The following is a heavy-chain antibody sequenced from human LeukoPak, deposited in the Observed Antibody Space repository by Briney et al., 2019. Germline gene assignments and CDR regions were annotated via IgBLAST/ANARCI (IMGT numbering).Heavy chain of an antibody. D-gene: IGHD3-10*01. CDR1: GDSVTNYY. J-gene: IGHJ4*02. CDR3: ARGGGYYTSGSYPGY. V-gene: IGHV4-4*09. CDR2: IYSGVRT. Sequence: SETLSLTCTVSGDSVTNYYWSWIRQPPGKGLEWIGYIYSGVRTIYNPSLNSRVTISIDTPKSQFSLKLSSVTAADTAVYYCARGGGYYTSGSYPGYWGQGTLVTVSS.